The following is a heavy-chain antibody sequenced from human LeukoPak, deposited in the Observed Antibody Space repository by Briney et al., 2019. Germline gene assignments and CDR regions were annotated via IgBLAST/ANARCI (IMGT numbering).Heavy chain of an antibody. CDR3: ARGPLQTIPTSKIVVYYYPFDY. CDR2: INWNGGSA. CDR1: GFTVDDYG. J-gene: IGHJ4*02. Sequence: GGSLRLSCAASGFTVDDYGMSWVRHAPGKGLEWVSGINWNGGSAGYADSVKGRFTISRDNAKNSLYLQMNSLRAEDTALYYCARGPLQTIPTSKIVVYYYPFDYWGQGTLVTVSS. V-gene: IGHV3-20*04. D-gene: IGHD3-22*01.